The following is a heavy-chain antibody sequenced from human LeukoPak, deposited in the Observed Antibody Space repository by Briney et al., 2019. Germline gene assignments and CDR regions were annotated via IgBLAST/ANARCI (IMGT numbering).Heavy chain of an antibody. CDR1: GFTVSSNY. CDR3: ARVNFESDTVVTHGWFDP. Sequence: GGSLRLSCAAPGFTVSSNYMSWVRQAPGKGLEWVSVIYSGGSTYYADSVKGRFTISRDNSKNTLYLQMNSLRAEDTAVYYCARVNFESDTVVTHGWFDPWGQGTLVTVSS. CDR2: IYSGGST. V-gene: IGHV3-66*01. D-gene: IGHD4-23*01. J-gene: IGHJ5*02.